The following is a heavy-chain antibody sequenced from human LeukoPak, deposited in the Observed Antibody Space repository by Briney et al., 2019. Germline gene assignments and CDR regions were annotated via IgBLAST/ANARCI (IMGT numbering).Heavy chain of an antibody. CDR1: GYTLTELS. CDR3: ATVYGYYFDY. V-gene: IGHV1-24*01. CDR2: FDPEDGET. D-gene: IGHD2-8*01. J-gene: IGHJ4*02. Sequence: PSEKVSCKVSGYTLTELSMHWVRQAPGKGLEWMGGFDPEDGETIYAQKFQGRVTMTEDTSTDTAYMELSSLRSEDTAVYYCATVYGYYFDYWGQGTLVTVSS.